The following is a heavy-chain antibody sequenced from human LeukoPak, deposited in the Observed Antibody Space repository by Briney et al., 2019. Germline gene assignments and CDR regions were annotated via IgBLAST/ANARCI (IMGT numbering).Heavy chain of an antibody. V-gene: IGHV3-30*03. CDR1: GFTFSSYG. J-gene: IGHJ5*02. Sequence: PGGSLRLSCAASGFTFSSYGMHWVRQAPGKGLEWVAVISYDGSNKYFADSVKGRFTVSRDNSKSTVSLQMNSPRAEDTAVYYCARSLVGEFSWFDPWGQGTLVIVSS. CDR2: ISYDGSNK. CDR3: ARSLVGEFSWFDP. D-gene: IGHD3-16*01.